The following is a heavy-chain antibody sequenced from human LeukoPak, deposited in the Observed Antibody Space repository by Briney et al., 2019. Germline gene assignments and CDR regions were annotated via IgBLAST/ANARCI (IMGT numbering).Heavy chain of an antibody. Sequence: GGSLRLSCTASGFTFSSYAMCWVRQAPGKGLEWVSVIYSGGSTYYADSVKGRFTISRDNSKNTLYLQMNSLRAEDTAVYYCARDEETSRAPHYWGQGTLVTVSS. D-gene: IGHD3-10*01. CDR1: GFTFSSYA. J-gene: IGHJ4*02. CDR3: ARDEETSRAPHY. V-gene: IGHV3-53*01. CDR2: IYSGGST.